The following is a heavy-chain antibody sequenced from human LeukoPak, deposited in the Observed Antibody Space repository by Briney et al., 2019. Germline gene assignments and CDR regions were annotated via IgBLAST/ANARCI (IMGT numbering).Heavy chain of an antibody. D-gene: IGHD4-17*01. CDR2: ISGGGETT. V-gene: IGHV3-23*01. CDR3: ARDYADYVGYFFFDY. J-gene: IGHJ4*02. CDR1: GFTFNNYA. Sequence: GGSLRLSCAASGFTFNNYAMNWVRQAPGKGLEWVSSISGGGETTYYADSAKGRFTISRDNSQNTLYLQMNSLRAEDTAVYYCARDYADYVGYFFFDYWGQGTLVTVFS.